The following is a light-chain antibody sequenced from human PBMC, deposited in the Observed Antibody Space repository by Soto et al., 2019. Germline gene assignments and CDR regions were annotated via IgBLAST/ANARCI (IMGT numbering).Light chain of an antibody. CDR1: SSDVGRYNY. V-gene: IGLV2-14*03. J-gene: IGLJ2*01. Sequence: QSALTQPASVSGSPGQSITISCTGTSSDVGRYNYVSWYQHHPGKAPKLMIYDVSDRPSGVSNRFSGSKSGNTASLTISGLQAEDEADYYCSSYTSSSTRVFGGGTQVTVL. CDR2: DVS. CDR3: SSYTSSSTRV.